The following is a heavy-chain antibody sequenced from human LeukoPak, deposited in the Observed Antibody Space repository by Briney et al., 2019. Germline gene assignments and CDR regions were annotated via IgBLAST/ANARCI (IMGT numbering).Heavy chain of an antibody. J-gene: IGHJ6*03. CDR3: ARGRVPGTMIVVVRNYYMDV. V-gene: IGHV1-69*05. CDR2: IIPIFGTA. Sequence: SVKVSCKASGGTFSSYAISWVRQAPGQGLEWMGGIIPIFGTANYAQKFQGRVTITTDESTSTAYMELSSLRSEDTAVYYCARGRVPGTMIVVVRNYYMDVWSKGTTVTVSS. CDR1: GGTFSSYA. D-gene: IGHD3-22*01.